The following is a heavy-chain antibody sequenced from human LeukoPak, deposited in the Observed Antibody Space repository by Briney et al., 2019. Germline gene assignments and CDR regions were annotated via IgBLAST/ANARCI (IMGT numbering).Heavy chain of an antibody. Sequence: GSARVSCKASGYTFTSYGISWVRQAPGQGLEWMGWINPNSGGTNYAQKFQGRVTMTRDTSISTAYMELSRLRSDDTAVYYCAKGKVAPGDLDVWGKGTTVTVSS. CDR1: GYTFTSYG. J-gene: IGHJ6*04. V-gene: IGHV1-2*02. CDR2: INPNSGGT. D-gene: IGHD2-21*01. CDR3: AKGKVAPGDLDV.